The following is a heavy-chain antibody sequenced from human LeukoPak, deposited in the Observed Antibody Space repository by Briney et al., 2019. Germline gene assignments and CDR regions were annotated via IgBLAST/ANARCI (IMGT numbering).Heavy chain of an antibody. D-gene: IGHD4-11*01. J-gene: IGHJ6*03. CDR2: MNPNSGNT. CDR1: GYTFTSYD. Sequence: ASVKVSCKASGYTFTSYDINWVRQATGRGLEWMGWMNPNSGNTGYAQKFQGRVTMTRNTSISTAYMELSSLRSEDTAVYYCARGQDYSNYFSYYYYMDVWGKGTTVTVSS. CDR3: ARGQDYSNYFSYYYYMDV. V-gene: IGHV1-8*01.